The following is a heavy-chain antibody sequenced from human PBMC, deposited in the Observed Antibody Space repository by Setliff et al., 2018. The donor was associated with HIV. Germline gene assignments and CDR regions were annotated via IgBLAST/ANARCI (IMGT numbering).Heavy chain of an antibody. CDR1: GYTFTTYG. V-gene: IGHV1-18*01. J-gene: IGHJ6*02. D-gene: IGHD6-19*01. CDR2: ISPYNGHT. CDR3: ARLGSGWSDSYYYAMDV. Sequence: ASVKVSCKTSGYTFTTYGISWVRRAPGHGLEWMGWISPYNGHTNYAQTFQGRVTMTIDTSTNSAYMELRSLRSDDTAVYFCARLGSGWSDSYYYAMDVWGQGTTVTVSS.